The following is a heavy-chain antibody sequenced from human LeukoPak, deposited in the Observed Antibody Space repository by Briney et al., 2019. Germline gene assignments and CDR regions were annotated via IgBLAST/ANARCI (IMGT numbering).Heavy chain of an antibody. J-gene: IGHJ4*02. CDR3: AVDDY. V-gene: IGHV3-23*01. Sequence: GGSLRLSCAASGFTFSSYAMSWVRQAPGKGLEWVSGFSVSDQTTYYADSVKGRFTISRDNSKNTLYLQMNSLRAEDTAVYYCAVDDYWGQGTLVTVSS. CDR2: FSVSDQTT. CDR1: GFTFSSYA.